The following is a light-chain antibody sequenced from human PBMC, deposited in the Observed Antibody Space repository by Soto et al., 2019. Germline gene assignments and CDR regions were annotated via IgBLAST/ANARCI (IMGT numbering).Light chain of an antibody. J-gene: IGKJ1*01. Sequence: DIQMTQSPSALTASVGDRVTITCRASQSVNSWVAWYQQKSGKAPNLLIYRASTLENGVPLRFSGSGSETEFTLTISSLQPEDSATYYCQQYKTYCTFGQGTKVDIK. CDR2: RAS. CDR1: QSVNSW. V-gene: IGKV1-5*03. CDR3: QQYKTYCT.